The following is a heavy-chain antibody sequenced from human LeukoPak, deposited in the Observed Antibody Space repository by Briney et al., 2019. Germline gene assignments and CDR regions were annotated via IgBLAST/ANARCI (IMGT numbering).Heavy chain of an antibody. CDR2: IYSSGST. D-gene: IGHD2-2*01. CDR1: GGATTRAGYS. Sequence: SETLSLTCTVSGGATTRAGYSWGWVRQPAGKGLEWIGRIYSSGSTNSNPSLKSRVTISVDTSKNQFSLKLRSVTAADTAVYFCARGYCTSTSCSENRYYFDSWGQGALVTVSS. V-gene: IGHV4-61*02. CDR3: ARGYCTSTSCSENRYYFDS. J-gene: IGHJ4*02.